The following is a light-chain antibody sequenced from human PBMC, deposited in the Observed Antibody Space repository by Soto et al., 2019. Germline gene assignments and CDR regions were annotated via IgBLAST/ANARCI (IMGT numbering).Light chain of an antibody. V-gene: IGKV3-20*01. CDR1: QTIGDND. Sequence: PGEIGTLSFRASQTIGDNDLAWYQQKPGQAPRLLIYGASSRATGIPDRFSGSGSGTDFTLTISSLEPEDFAVYYCQQYGSSPHFGGGTKVDIK. CDR3: QQYGSSPH. CDR2: GAS. J-gene: IGKJ4*01.